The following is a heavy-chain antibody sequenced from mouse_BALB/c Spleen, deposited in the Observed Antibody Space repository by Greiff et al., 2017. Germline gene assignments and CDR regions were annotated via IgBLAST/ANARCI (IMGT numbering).Heavy chain of an antibody. CDR3: ARGITTVVAPYAMDY. CDR2: ISSGGST. V-gene: IGHV5-6-5*01. J-gene: IGHJ4*01. CDR1: GFTFSSYA. Sequence: EVQVVESGGGLVKPGGSLKLSCAASGFTFSSYAMSWVRQTPEKRLEWVASISSGGSTYYPDSVKGRFTISRDNARNILYLQMSSLRSEDTAMYYCARGITTVVAPYAMDYWGQGTSVTVSS. D-gene: IGHD1-1*01.